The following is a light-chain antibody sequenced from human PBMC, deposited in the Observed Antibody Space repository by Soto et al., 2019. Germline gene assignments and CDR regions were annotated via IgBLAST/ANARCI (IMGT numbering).Light chain of an antibody. CDR3: SSYTRSRTVI. Sequence: QSALTQPASVSGSPGQSITISCTGTSSDVGGFNYVSWHQQHPGKAPKLIIFGVINRPSGVSDRFSGSKSGNTASLTIFGLQAEGEADYHCSSYTRSRTVIFGGGTKLTVL. J-gene: IGLJ2*01. CDR1: SSDVGGFNY. V-gene: IGLV2-14*03. CDR2: GVI.